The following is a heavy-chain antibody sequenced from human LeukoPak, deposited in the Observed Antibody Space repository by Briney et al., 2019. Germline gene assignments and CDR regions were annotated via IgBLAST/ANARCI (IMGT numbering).Heavy chain of an antibody. D-gene: IGHD5-24*01. Sequence: GGSLRLSCAASGFTFSSYSMNWVRQAPGKGLEWVSSISSSSSYIYYADSVKGRFTISRDNAKNSLYLHMNSLRVDDTAVYYCAADGGKDVFDYWGQGTLVTVSS. CDR2: ISSSSSYI. CDR1: GFTFSSYS. CDR3: AADGGKDVFDY. J-gene: IGHJ4*02. V-gene: IGHV3-21*01.